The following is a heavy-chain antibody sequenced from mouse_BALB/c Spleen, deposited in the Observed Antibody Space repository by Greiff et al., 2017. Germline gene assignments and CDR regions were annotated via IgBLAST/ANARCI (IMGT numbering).Heavy chain of an antibody. Sequence: LVESGAELVRPGVSVKISCKGSGYTFTDYAMHWVKQSHAKSLEWIGVISTYYGDASYNQKFKGKATMTVDKSSSTAYMELARLTSEDSAIYYCARSRGNYGGAMDYWGQGTSVTVSS. V-gene: IGHV1S137*01. CDR2: ISTYYGDA. J-gene: IGHJ4*01. CDR3: ARSRGNYGGAMDY. D-gene: IGHD2-1*01. CDR1: GYTFTDYA.